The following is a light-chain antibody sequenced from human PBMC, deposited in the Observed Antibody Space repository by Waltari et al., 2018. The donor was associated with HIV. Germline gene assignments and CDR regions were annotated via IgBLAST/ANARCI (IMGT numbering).Light chain of an antibody. CDR3: QQYGSAPFA. J-gene: IGKJ2*01. V-gene: IGKV3-20*01. CDR2: GAS. Sequence: EIVLTQSPGTLSLSPGERATLSCRASQSVSSSYFAWYRQKPGQAPRLLIYGASSRATGIPDRFSGSGSGTDFTLTISRLEPEDFAVYDCQQYGSAPFALGQGTKLEIK. CDR1: QSVSSSY.